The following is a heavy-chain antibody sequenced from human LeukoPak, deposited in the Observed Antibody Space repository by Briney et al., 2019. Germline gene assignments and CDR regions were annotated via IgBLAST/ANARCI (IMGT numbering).Heavy chain of an antibody. V-gene: IGHV4-39*07. CDR1: DASISSSSYY. D-gene: IGHD3-22*01. CDR3: ARGLRSTMIVVVITFDAFDI. CDR2: IYYSGST. Sequence: SETLSLTCTVSDASISSSSYYWGWIRQPPGKGLEWIGSIYYSGSTYYNPSLKSRVTISVDTSKNQFSLKLSSVTAADTAVYYCARGLRSTMIVVVITFDAFDIWGQGTMVTVSS. J-gene: IGHJ3*02.